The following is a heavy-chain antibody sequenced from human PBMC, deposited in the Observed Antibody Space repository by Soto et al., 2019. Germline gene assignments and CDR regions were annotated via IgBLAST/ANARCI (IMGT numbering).Heavy chain of an antibody. CDR1: GFSFGTYS. CDR2: INSRSAI. J-gene: IGHJ4*02. CDR3: ARDQNWAFDY. Sequence: LRLSCAASGFSFGTYSMNWVRQAPGKGLELVSYINSRSAIYYADSVKGRFTISRDNAKNSLYLQMNSLRDEDTAVYYCARDQNWAFDYWGQGTLVTVSS. V-gene: IGHV3-48*02. D-gene: IGHD7-27*01.